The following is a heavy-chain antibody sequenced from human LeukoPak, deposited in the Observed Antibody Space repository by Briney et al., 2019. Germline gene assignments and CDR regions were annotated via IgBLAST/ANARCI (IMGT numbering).Heavy chain of an antibody. CDR1: GGSFSSSSYY. V-gene: IGHV4-39*01. D-gene: IGHD6-19*01. CDR2: IYYSGST. CDR3: ATATVYSSGRGYFDY. Sequence: SETLSLTCTVSGGSFSSSSYYWGWIRQPPGKGLEWIGSIYYSGSTYYNPSLKSRVTISVDTSKNQFSLKLSSVSAADTAVYYCATATVYSSGRGYFDYWGQGTLVTVSS. J-gene: IGHJ4*02.